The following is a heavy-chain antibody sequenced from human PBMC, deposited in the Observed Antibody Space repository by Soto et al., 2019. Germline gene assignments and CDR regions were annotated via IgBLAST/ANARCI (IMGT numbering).Heavy chain of an antibody. Sequence: SETLSLTCAVSGGSVNSADFSWTWLRQPPGKGLEWIGYIYHTGSSYCKPPLKSRVTISVDTSKNQFSLKLNSVTAADTAVYYCARGGFQLLPDYWGRGTLVTV. V-gene: IGHV4-30-2*01. CDR2: IYHTGSS. D-gene: IGHD2-2*01. CDR3: ARGGFQLLPDY. CDR1: GGSVNSADFS. J-gene: IGHJ4*02.